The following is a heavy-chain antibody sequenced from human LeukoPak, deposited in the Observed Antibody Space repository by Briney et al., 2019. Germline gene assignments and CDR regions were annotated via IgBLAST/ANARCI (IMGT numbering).Heavy chain of an antibody. Sequence: SETLSLTCTVSGGSISSYSWSWIRQPPGKGLEWIGYIYYSGSTNYNPSLKSRVTISVDTSKNQFSLKLSSVTAADTAVYYCARARLGYCSSTSCYAGSPDYWGQGTLVTVSS. V-gene: IGHV4-59*01. D-gene: IGHD2-2*01. CDR2: IYYSGST. CDR3: ARARLGYCSSTSCYAGSPDY. J-gene: IGHJ4*02. CDR1: GGSISSYS.